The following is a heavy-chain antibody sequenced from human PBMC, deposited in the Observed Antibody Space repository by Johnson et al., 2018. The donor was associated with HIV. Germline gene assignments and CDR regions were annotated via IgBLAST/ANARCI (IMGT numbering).Heavy chain of an antibody. CDR3: SRHSPRGYIGYDAFDI. CDR1: GFTFSNYG. CDR2: IWYDGSNK. V-gene: IGHV3-33*01. J-gene: IGHJ3*02. Sequence: QVQLVESGGGVVQPGRSLRLSCAASGFTFSNYGMHWVRQAPGKGLEWVAVIWYDGSNKYYADSVKGRFTISRDNSKNTLYLQMNSLRAEDTAVYYCSRHSPRGYIGYDAFDIWG. D-gene: IGHD5-12*01.